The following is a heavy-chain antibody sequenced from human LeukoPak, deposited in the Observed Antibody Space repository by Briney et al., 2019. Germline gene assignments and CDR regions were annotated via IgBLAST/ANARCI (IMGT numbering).Heavy chain of an antibody. CDR1: GFTFSSYG. D-gene: IGHD3-10*01. V-gene: IGHV3-33*01. J-gene: IGHJ4*02. Sequence: GRSLRLSCAASGFTFSSYGMHWVRQAPGKGLEWVAVIWYDGSNKYYADSVKGRFTISRDNSKNTLYLQMNSLRAEDTAVYYSARGGSGSYSNDYWGQGTLVTVSS. CDR2: IWYDGSNK. CDR3: ARGGSGSYSNDY.